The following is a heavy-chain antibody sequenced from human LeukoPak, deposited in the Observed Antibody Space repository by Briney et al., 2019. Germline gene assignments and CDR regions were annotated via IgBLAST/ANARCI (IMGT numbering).Heavy chain of an antibody. CDR2: INHSGST. CDR3: GRARRYCSSTSCYFNWFDP. D-gene: IGHD2-2*01. V-gene: IGHV4-34*01. Sequence: SETLSLTCAVYGGSFSGYYWSWIRQPPGKGLEWIGEINHSGSTNYNPSLKSRVTISVDTSKNQFSLKLSSVTAADTAVYYCGRARRYCSSTSCYFNWFDPWGQGTLVTVSS. CDR1: GGSFSGYY. J-gene: IGHJ5*02.